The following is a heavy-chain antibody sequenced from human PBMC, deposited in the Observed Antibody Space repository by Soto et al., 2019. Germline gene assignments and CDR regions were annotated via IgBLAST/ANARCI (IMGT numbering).Heavy chain of an antibody. CDR3: ATGRYYYDSSGPYFDY. J-gene: IGHJ4*02. Sequence: ASVKVSCKVSGYTLTELSMHWVRQAPGKGLEWMGGFDPEDGETIYAQKFQGRVTMTEDTSTDTAYMELSSLRSEDTAVYYCATGRYYYDSSGPYFDYWGQGTLVTVSS. V-gene: IGHV1-24*01. CDR2: FDPEDGET. D-gene: IGHD3-22*01. CDR1: GYTLTELS.